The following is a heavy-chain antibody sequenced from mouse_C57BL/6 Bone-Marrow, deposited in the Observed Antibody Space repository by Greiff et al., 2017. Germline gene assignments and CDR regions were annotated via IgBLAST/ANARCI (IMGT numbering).Heavy chain of an antibody. V-gene: IGHV14-4*01. Sequence: VQLQQSGAELVRPGASVQLSCTASGFNIEDDYMHWVKQRPEQGLEWIGWIDPENGDTEYASKFQGKAPITADTYSNTAYLQLSSLTAEDTAVEYWTTGYYGSSSFDYWGQGTTLTVSS. CDR1: GFNIEDDY. J-gene: IGHJ2*01. CDR2: IDPENGDT. CDR3: TTGYYGSSSFDY. D-gene: IGHD1-1*01.